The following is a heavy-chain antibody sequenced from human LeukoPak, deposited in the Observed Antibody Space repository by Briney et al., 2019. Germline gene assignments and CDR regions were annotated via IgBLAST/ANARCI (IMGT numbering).Heavy chain of an antibody. CDR3: ARHLSCSGGSCANAGGFQH. V-gene: IGHV5-51*01. Sequence: GESLKISCKGSGYIFTTYWIGWVRQMPGKGLEWMGIIYPGDSSTRYSPSFQGQVTISADKSISTAYLQWSSLKASDTAMYYCARHLSCSGGSCANAGGFQHWGQGTLVTVSS. CDR2: IYPGDSST. J-gene: IGHJ1*01. D-gene: IGHD2-15*01. CDR1: GYIFTTYW.